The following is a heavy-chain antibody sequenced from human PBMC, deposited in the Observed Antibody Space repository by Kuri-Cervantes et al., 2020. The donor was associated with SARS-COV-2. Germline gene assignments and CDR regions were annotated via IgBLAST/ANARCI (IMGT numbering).Heavy chain of an antibody. V-gene: IGHV1-46*01. Sequence: KAPGCTLTSYYMDWVRQSPGQGLEWLGVINPSGGSTSYAQKFQGRVTMTRDTSTSTSYMELSSLRSEDTAVYYCARGDYGDYYYYGMDVWGQGTTVTVSS. CDR3: ARGDYGDYYYYGMDV. J-gene: IGHJ6*02. CDR2: INPSGGST. D-gene: IGHD4-17*01. CDR1: GCTLTSYY.